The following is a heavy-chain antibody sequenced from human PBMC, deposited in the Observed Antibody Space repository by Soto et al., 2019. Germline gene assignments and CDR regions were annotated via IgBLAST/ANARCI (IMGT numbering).Heavy chain of an antibody. CDR3: ARGLGSSGWYSTWDEFDI. Sequence: GGSLRLSCAVSGFTFSDYWMSWVRQAPGKGLEWVANIKQDGNEKYYVDSVKGRFTISRDNAKNSLYLQMNSLRAEDTAVYYCARGLGSSGWYSTWDEFDIWGQGTRVTVSS. CDR1: GFTFSDYW. J-gene: IGHJ3*02. D-gene: IGHD6-19*01. V-gene: IGHV3-7*01. CDR2: IKQDGNEK.